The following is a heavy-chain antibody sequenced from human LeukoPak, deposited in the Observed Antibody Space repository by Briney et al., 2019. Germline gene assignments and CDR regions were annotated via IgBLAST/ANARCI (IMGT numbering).Heavy chain of an antibody. CDR3: AREISWARGAFDI. D-gene: IGHD6-13*01. CDR1: GGSLSGYF. V-gene: IGHV4-34*01. Sequence: SETLSLTCAVNGGSLSGYFWSWIRQPPGTGKGLEWIGEINHRGSTNYNPSLKSRVTISVDTSKNYFSLKMSSVTAADTAVYYCAREISWARGAFDIWGQGTKVTVSS. J-gene: IGHJ3*02. CDR2: INHRGST.